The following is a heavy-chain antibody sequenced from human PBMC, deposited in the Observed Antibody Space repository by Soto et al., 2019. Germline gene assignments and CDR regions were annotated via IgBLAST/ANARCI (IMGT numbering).Heavy chain of an antibody. D-gene: IGHD5-12*01. V-gene: IGHV3-30-3*01. J-gene: IGHJ4*02. CDR3: AVAIDY. CDR1: GFTFSSYA. CDR2: ISYDGSNK. Sequence: LRLSCAASGFTFSSYAMHWVRQAPGKGLEWVAVISYDGSNKYYADSVKGRFTISRDNSKNTLYLQMNSLRAEDTAVYYCAVAIDYWGQGTLVTVSS.